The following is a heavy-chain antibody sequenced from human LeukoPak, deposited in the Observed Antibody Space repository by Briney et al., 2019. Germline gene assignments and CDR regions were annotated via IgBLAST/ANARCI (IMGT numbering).Heavy chain of an antibody. D-gene: IGHD1-7*01. V-gene: IGHV1-8*02. CDR3: AREGRTGTTQD. CDR1: GYTFTSYD. Sequence: GASVKVSCKASGYTFTSYDINWVRQATGQGLEWMGWMNPNSGNTGYAQKFQGRVTMTRDTSTSTVYMELSSLRSEDTAVYYCAREGRTGTTQDWGQGTLVTVSS. CDR2: MNPNSGNT. J-gene: IGHJ4*02.